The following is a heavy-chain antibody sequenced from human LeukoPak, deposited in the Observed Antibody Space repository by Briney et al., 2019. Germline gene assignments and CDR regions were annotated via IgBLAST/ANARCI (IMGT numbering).Heavy chain of an antibody. CDR1: GFIFSDHD. D-gene: IGHD3-22*01. Sequence: PGGSLRLSCAASGFIFSDHDMDWIRQAPGKGLEWISYISRSGTTKYYADSVKGRFTISRDNADNSLYLQLNSLRAEDTAVYYCAREGPGYYGDFDYWGQGTLVTVSS. CDR3: AREGPGYYGDFDY. V-gene: IGHV3-11*01. CDR2: ISRSGTTK. J-gene: IGHJ4*02.